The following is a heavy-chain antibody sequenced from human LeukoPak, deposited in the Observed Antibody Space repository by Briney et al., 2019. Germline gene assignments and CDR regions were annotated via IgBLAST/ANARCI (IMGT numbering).Heavy chain of an antibody. CDR1: GFTFSDHY. CDR3: ARDPNPNYDILTGYYPDNWFDP. Sequence: GGTLRLSCAASGFTFSDHYMDWVRQAPGKGLEWVSSISSSSSYIYYADSVKGRFTISRDNAKNSLYLQMNSLRAEDTAVYYCARDPNPNYDILTGYYPDNWFDPWGQGTLVTVSS. D-gene: IGHD3-9*01. CDR2: ISSSSSYI. V-gene: IGHV3-21*01. J-gene: IGHJ5*02.